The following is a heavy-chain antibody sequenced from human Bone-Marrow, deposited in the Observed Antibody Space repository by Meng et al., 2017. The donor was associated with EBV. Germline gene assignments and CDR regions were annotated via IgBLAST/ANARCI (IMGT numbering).Heavy chain of an antibody. V-gene: IGHV1-18*01. Sequence: QVQLVQSGGEVKKPGASVKVSCKASGYSFSNYGIGWVRQAPGQALEWMGWISAYNGNTNYAQKFQGRLTMTTDTSTSTAYMELRSLRSDDTAFYYCARDQVVPAAMHYWGQGTLVTVSS. CDR1: GYSFSNYG. D-gene: IGHD2-2*01. CDR3: ARDQVVPAAMHY. CDR2: ISAYNGNT. J-gene: IGHJ4*02.